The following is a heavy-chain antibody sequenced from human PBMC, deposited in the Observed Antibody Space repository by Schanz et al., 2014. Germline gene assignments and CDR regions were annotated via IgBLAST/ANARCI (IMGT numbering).Heavy chain of an antibody. J-gene: IGHJ6*02. CDR3: ARDNLVSSSWYNYYGMDV. CDR1: GYTFTRYG. V-gene: IGHV1-8*01. Sequence: QVQLVQSGTEVKKPGASVKVSCKASGYTFTRYGINWVRQAPGQGLEWMGWMNPNSGTTGYAQKFQGRVTMTRNTSTSTAYMELRGLRSDDTAVYYCARDNLVSSSWYNYYGMDVWGQGTTVTVSS. CDR2: MNPNSGTT. D-gene: IGHD6-13*01.